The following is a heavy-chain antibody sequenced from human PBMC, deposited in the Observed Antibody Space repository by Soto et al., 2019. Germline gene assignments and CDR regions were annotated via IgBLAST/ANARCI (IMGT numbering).Heavy chain of an antibody. V-gene: IGHV1-69*13. D-gene: IGHD3-10*01. J-gene: IGHJ3*02. CDR2: IIPIFGTA. Sequence: GASVKVSCKASGGTFSSYAISWVRQAPGQGLEWMGGIIPIFGTANYAQKFQGRVTITADESTSTAYMELSSLRSEDTAVYYCAKDSHRGSGVDIWGQGTMVTVSS. CDR1: GGTFSSYA. CDR3: AKDSHRGSGVDI.